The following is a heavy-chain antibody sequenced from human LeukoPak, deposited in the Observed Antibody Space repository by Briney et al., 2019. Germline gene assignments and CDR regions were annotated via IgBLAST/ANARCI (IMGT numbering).Heavy chain of an antibody. CDR2: IYYSGST. CDR1: GGSISSGGYS. J-gene: IGHJ5*02. Sequence: PSQTLSLTCAVSGGSISSGGYSWSWIRQPPGKGLEWIGYIYYSGSTYYNPSLKSRVTISVDTSKNQFSLKLSSVTAADTAVYYCARARRWNAAVEGWWFDPWGQGTLVTVSS. V-gene: IGHV4-30-4*07. CDR3: ARARRWNAAVEGWWFDP. D-gene: IGHD1-1*01.